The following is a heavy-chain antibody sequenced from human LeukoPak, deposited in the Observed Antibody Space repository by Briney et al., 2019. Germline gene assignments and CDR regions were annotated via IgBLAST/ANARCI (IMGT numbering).Heavy chain of an antibody. CDR3: ARGHTPTGYCSGGSCYQGAFDI. J-gene: IGHJ3*02. Sequence: SQTLSLTCAISGDSVSSNSAAWNWIRQSPSRGLEWLGRTYYRSKWYNDYAVSVKSRITINPDTSKNQFSLQLNSVTPEDTAVYYCARGHTPTGYCSGGSCYQGAFDIWGQGTMVTVSS. CDR2: TYYRSKWYN. D-gene: IGHD2-15*01. V-gene: IGHV6-1*01. CDR1: GDSVSSNSAA.